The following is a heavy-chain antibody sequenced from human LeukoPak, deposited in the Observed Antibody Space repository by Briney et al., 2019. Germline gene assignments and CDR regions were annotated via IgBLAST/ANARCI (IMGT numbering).Heavy chain of an antibody. D-gene: IGHD4-17*01. CDR1: GYTFTGYY. J-gene: IGHJ4*02. V-gene: IGHV1-2*02. CDR2: INPNSGGT. Sequence: ASVKVSCKASGYTFTGYYMHWVRQAPGQGLEWMGWINPNSGGTNYAQKFQGRVTITADESTSTAYMELSSLRSEDTAVYYCDYGDYLNDYWGQGTLVTVSS. CDR3: DYGDYLNDY.